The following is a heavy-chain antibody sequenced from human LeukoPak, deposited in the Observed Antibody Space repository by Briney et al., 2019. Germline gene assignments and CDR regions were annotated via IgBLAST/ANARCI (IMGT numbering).Heavy chain of an antibody. D-gene: IGHD3-3*01. V-gene: IGHV3-23*01. CDR2: ISGSGCST. CDR3: AKGGITIFGVVTMGRAFDI. CDR1: GFTFSSYA. J-gene: IGHJ3*02. Sequence: GGSLRLSCAASGFTFSSYALSWVRQAPGKGLEWVSAISGSGCSTYYTDSDKALFTISRDNSKNTLYLQMNSLRAEDTAVYDCAKGGITIFGVVTMGRAFDIWGQGTMVTVSS.